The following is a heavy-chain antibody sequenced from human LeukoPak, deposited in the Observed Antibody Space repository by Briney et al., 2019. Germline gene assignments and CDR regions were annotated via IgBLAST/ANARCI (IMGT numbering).Heavy chain of an antibody. V-gene: IGHV3-9*03. J-gene: IGHJ4*02. CDR1: GFTFDDYV. CDR2: ISWNSVSI. D-gene: IGHD6-13*01. Sequence: GGSLRLSCVASGFTFDDYVMYWVRQVPGKGLEWVSGISWNSVSIGYADSVKGRFTVSRDNAKNSLYLQMNSLRTEDMALYYCAKDMRARGGGSSWIVDYWGQGTLVTVSS. CDR3: AKDMRARGGGSSWIVDY.